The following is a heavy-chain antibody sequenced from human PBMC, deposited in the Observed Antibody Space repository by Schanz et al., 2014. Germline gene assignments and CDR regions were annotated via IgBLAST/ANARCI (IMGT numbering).Heavy chain of an antibody. CDR2: IWHDGSGK. Sequence: QEQLVESGGGAVQPERSLRLSCAASGFNFANHAIHWVRQGQGNGLQWVAVIWHDGSGKYYADSLKGRFTISRDNARNSLYLQLNSLRVEDSGVYFCAQTMSTFMVPIDNWGQGVRVIVSS. CDR1: GFNFANHA. J-gene: IGHJ4*02. CDR3: AQTMSTFMVPIDN. V-gene: IGHV3-33*03. D-gene: IGHD3-3*02.